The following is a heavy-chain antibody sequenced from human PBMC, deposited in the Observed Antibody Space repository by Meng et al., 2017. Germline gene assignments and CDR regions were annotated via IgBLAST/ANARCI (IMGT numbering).Heavy chain of an antibody. Sequence: SETLSLTCAVSGYSISSGYYWSWIRQPPGKGLEWIGEINHSGSTNYNPSLKSRVTISVDTSKNQFSLKLSSVTAADTAVYYCARGQVVAGTTVEVSSYYYYGMDVWGQGTTVTVSS. D-gene: IGHD6-19*01. J-gene: IGHJ6*02. CDR3: ARGQVVAGTTVEVSSYYYYGMDV. CDR1: GYSISSGYY. V-gene: IGHV4-34*01. CDR2: INHSGST.